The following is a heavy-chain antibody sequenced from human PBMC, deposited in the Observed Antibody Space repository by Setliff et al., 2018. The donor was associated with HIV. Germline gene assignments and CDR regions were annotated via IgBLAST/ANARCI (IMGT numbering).Heavy chain of an antibody. CDR2: IYYSGST. J-gene: IGHJ4*02. CDR1: GGSISFGCYY. D-gene: IGHD3-10*01. V-gene: IGHV4-31*03. CDR3: ATSPAGEILGSRPFYFDY. Sequence: SETLSLTCTVSGGSISFGCYYWSWIRQHPGKGLEWIGYIYYSGSTYYSPSLKSRVTISEDTSKNQFSLKMRSVTAADTAVYYCATSPAGEILGSRPFYFDYWGQGTLVTVSS.